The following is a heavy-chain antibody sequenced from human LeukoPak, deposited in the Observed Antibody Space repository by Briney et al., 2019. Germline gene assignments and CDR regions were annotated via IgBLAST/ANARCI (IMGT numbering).Heavy chain of an antibody. CDR3: ARDMGSFRPMVVMGY. V-gene: IGHV1-2*02. CDR1: GYTFTGYY. J-gene: IGHJ4*02. D-gene: IGHD3-3*01. Sequence: GASVKVSCKASGYTFTGYYMHWVRQAPGQGLEWMGWINPNSGGTNYAQKFQGRVTMTRDTSISTAYMELSRLRSDDTAVYYCARDMGSFRPMVVMGYWGQGTLVTVSS. CDR2: INPNSGGT.